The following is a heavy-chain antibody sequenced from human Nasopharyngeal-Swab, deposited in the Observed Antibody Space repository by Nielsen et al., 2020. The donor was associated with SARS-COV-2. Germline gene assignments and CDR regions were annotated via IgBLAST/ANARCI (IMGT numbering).Heavy chain of an antibody. J-gene: IGHJ4*01. D-gene: IGHD3-3*01. CDR3: AKYFGSGDYEAFCDC. CDR2: VGGSDDST. Sequence: GGSLRLSCAASGFSLSRHGMNWVRQAPGKGLEWVSSVGGSDDSTFYADSVKGRFTISRDRSKNTLYLQMNSLTVEDTAVYYCAKYFGSGDYEAFCDCWGHGALVTVSS. CDR1: GFSLSRHG. V-gene: IGHV3-23*01.